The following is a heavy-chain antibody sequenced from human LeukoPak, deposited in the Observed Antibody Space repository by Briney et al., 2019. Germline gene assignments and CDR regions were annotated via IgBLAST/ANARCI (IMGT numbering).Heavy chain of an antibody. CDR1: GYTFTSYY. CDR3: ARAPTIGSSIAASDWFDP. J-gene: IGHJ5*02. D-gene: IGHD6-6*01. CDR2: INPSGGST. Sequence: ASVTVSCKASGYTFTSYYMHWVRQAPGQGLEWMGIINPSGGSTSYAQKFQGRVTMTRDTSTSTVYMELSSLRSEDTAVYYCARAPTIGSSIAASDWFDPWGQGTLVTVSS. V-gene: IGHV1-46*01.